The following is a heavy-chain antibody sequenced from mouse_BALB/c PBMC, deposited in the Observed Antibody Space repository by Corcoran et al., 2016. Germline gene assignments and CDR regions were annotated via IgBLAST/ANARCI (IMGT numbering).Heavy chain of an antibody. Sequence: EVQLQQSGPELVKPGASVKISCKASGYSFTGYYMHWVKQSHVKSLEWIGRINPYNGATSYNQNFKDKASLTVDKSSSTAYMELHSLTSEDSAVYYCGDYDGYSFAYWGQGTLVTVSA. V-gene: IGHV1-26*01. D-gene: IGHD2-3*01. CDR3: GDYDGYSFAY. J-gene: IGHJ3*01. CDR1: GYSFTGYY. CDR2: INPYNGAT.